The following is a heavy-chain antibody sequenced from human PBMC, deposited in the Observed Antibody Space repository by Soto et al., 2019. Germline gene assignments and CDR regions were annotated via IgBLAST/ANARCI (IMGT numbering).Heavy chain of an antibody. CDR1: GYNFASHG. V-gene: IGHV1-18*01. J-gene: IGHJ4*03. Sequence: ASVKVSWKASGYNFASHGISRVRQAPGQGLEWMGWISAYNGNTNYAQKLQGRVTMTTDTSTSTAYMELRSLRSDDTAVYYCVVAAQPYYFDYWGQGTMVTVSS. D-gene: IGHD2-15*01. CDR3: VVAAQPYYFDY. CDR2: ISAYNGNT.